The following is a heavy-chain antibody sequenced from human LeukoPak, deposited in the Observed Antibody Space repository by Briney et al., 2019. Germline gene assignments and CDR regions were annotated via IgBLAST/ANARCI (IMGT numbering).Heavy chain of an antibody. CDR3: ARVTGLDCSGGSCRNSGSFFDAFDI. D-gene: IGHD2-15*01. CDR1: GFTFSSYA. V-gene: IGHV3-23*01. J-gene: IGHJ3*02. Sequence: GGSLRLSCAASGFTFSSYAMSWVRQAPGKGLEWVSAISGSGGSTYYADSVKGRFTISRDNSKNTLYLQMNSLRAEDTAVYYCARVTGLDCSGGSCRNSGSFFDAFDIWGQGTMVTVSS. CDR2: ISGSGGST.